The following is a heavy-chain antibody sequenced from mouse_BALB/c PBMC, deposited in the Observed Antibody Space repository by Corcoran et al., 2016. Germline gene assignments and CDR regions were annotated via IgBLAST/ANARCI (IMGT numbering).Heavy chain of an antibody. D-gene: IGHD1-1*01. Sequence: DVQLQESGPGLVKPSQSLSLTCSVTGYSITSGYYWNWIRQFPGNKLEWMGYISYDGSNNYNPSLKNRISITRDTSKNQFFLKLNSVTTEDTATYYCASADYGSSPWFAYWGQGTLVIVSA. CDR3: ASADYGSSPWFAY. V-gene: IGHV3-6*02. CDR2: ISYDGSN. CDR1: GYSITSGYY. J-gene: IGHJ3*01.